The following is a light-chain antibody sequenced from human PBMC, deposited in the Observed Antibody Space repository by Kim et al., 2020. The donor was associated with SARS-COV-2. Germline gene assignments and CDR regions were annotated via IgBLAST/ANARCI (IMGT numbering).Light chain of an antibody. Sequence: SPGERAILSCRASQTISSAYLAWYQRKPGQAPRLLIYGASSRATGIPDRFSGSGSGTDFTLAISGLEPEDFAVYYFQHYGYSLWTFGQGTKVDIK. CDR3: QHYGYSLWT. J-gene: IGKJ1*01. CDR1: QTISSAY. V-gene: IGKV3-20*01. CDR2: GAS.